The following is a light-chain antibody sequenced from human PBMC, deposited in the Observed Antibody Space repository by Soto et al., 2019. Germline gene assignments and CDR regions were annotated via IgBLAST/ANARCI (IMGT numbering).Light chain of an antibody. V-gene: IGLV1-47*02. Sequence: QPVLTQPPSASGTPGQRVTSSCSGSSSNIGSNYVYWYQQLPGTAPKLLIYSNNQRPSGVPDRFSGSKSGTSASLAISGLRSEDEADYYCAAWDDSLSGPVFGGGTKVTVL. CDR2: SNN. CDR3: AAWDDSLSGPV. CDR1: SSNIGSNY. J-gene: IGLJ3*02.